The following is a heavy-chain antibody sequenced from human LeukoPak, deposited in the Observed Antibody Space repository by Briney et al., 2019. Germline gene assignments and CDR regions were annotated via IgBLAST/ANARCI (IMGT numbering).Heavy chain of an antibody. CDR3: AKDIMVRGVITDAFDF. Sequence: PGGSLRLSCAASGITFINYGMHWVRQAPGKGLEWVAFVRYDGGHKYYADSVKGRFTISRDNSKNTLYLQMSSLRAEDTAVYYCAKDIMVRGVITDAFDFWGQGTMVTVSS. CDR1: GITFINYG. V-gene: IGHV3-30*02. D-gene: IGHD3-10*01. J-gene: IGHJ3*01. CDR2: VRYDGGHK.